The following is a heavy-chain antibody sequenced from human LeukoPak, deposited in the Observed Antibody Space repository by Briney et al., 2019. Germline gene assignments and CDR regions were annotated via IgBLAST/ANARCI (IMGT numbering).Heavy chain of an antibody. Sequence: SLRLSCAASGFTFSSYGMHWVRQAPGKGLEWVAVIWYDGSNKYYADSVKGRFTISRDNSKNTLYLQMNSLRAEDTAVYYCARDPSIAAAPVVWFDPWGQGTLVTVSS. CDR1: GFTFSSYG. D-gene: IGHD6-13*01. J-gene: IGHJ5*02. CDR3: ARDPSIAAAPVVWFDP. V-gene: IGHV3-33*01. CDR2: IWYDGSNK.